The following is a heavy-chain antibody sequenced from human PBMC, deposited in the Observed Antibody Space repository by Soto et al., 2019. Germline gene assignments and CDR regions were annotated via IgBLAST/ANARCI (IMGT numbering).Heavy chain of an antibody. D-gene: IGHD6-6*01. V-gene: IGHV5-51*01. CDR3: ARAKYSSSYYYYGMDV. CDR1: GYSFTSYW. J-gene: IGHJ6*02. Sequence: GESLKISCKGSGYSFTSYWIGWVRQMPGKGLEWMGIIYPGDSDTRYSPSFQGQVTISADKSISTAYLQWSSLKASDTAIYYCARAKYSSSYYYYGMDVWGQGTTVTVSS. CDR2: IYPGDSDT.